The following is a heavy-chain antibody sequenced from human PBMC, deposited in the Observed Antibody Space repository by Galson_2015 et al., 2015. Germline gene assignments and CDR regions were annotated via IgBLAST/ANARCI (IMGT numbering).Heavy chain of an antibody. CDR1: GGAISSGGYY. D-gene: IGHD3-3*01. CDR2: IYYSGTI. V-gene: IGHV4-31*03. Sequence: TLSLTCNVSGGAISSGGYYWTWIRQRPGKGLEWIGYIYYSGTIYSNPSLKSRLAISLNMSQNQFYLEMSSVTAADTAVYYCARTITLFGVGDGFNIWGQGTMVTVSS. J-gene: IGHJ3*02. CDR3: ARTITLFGVGDGFNI.